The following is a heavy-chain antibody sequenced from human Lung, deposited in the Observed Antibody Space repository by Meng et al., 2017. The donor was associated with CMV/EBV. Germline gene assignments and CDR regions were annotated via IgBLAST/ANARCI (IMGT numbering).Heavy chain of an antibody. J-gene: IGHJ6*02. V-gene: IGHV3-7*01. CDR1: GFTFSSYW. CDR2: IKQDGSEK. CDR3: ARDRGRYGMDV. Sequence: GESXKISCAASGFTFSSYWMSWVRQAPGKGLEWVANIKQDGSEKYYVDSVKGRFTISRDNAKNSLYLQMNSLSAEDTAVYYCARDRGRYGMDVWGQGTTVTVSS.